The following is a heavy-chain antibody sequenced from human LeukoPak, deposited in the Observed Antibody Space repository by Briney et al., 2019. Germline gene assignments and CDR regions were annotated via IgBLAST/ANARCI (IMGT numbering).Heavy chain of an antibody. Sequence: GGSLRLSCAASGFTFSSYAMHWVRQAPGKGLEWVAVISYDGSNKYYADSVKGRFTISRDNSKNTLYLQMNSLRAEDTAVYYCARAKVERSYYFDYWGQGTLVTVSS. CDR3: ARAKVERSYYFDY. D-gene: IGHD1-1*01. CDR1: GFTFSSYA. J-gene: IGHJ4*02. V-gene: IGHV3-30-3*01. CDR2: ISYDGSNK.